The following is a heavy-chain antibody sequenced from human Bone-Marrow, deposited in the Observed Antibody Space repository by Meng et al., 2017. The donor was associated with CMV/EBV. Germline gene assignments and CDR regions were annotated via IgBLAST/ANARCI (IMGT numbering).Heavy chain of an antibody. D-gene: IGHD1-1*01. J-gene: IGHJ4*02. Sequence: SETLSLTCAVYGGSFSGYYWSWIRQPPGKGLEWIGEINHSGSTNYNPSLKSRVAISVDTSKNQFSLKLSSVTAADTAVYYCARDGGWNDGGDFDYWSQGTLVTSPQ. CDR1: GGSFSGYY. V-gene: IGHV4-34*01. CDR3: ARDGGWNDGGDFDY. CDR2: INHSGST.